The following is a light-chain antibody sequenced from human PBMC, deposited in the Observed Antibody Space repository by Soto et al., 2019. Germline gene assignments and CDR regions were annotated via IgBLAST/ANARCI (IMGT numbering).Light chain of an antibody. CDR3: QQYNNWLLIT. CDR1: QSVSSSY. CDR2: DAS. V-gene: IGKV3D-20*02. Sequence: EIVLTQSPGTLSLSPGERATLSCRAIQSVSSSYLAWYQQKPGQAPRLLIYDASNRATGIPARFSGSGSGTDFTLTISSLQSEDFAVYYCQQYNNWLLITFGQGTRLEIK. J-gene: IGKJ5*01.